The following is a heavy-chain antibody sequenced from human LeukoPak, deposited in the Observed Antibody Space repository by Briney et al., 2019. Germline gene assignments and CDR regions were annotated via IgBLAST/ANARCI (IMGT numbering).Heavy chain of an antibody. CDR1: RYTFTNYG. CDR3: ARNYYDNSGYYYFDY. D-gene: IGHD3-22*01. J-gene: IGHJ4*02. CDR2: ISGHNDNT. V-gene: IGHV1-18*01. Sequence: ASVKVSCKASRYTFTNYGISWVRQAPGQGLEWMGWISGHNDNTKYAQKLQGRVTMTTDTSMSTAYMELRSLRSDDTAVYYCARNYYDNSGYYYFDYWGQGTLVTVSS.